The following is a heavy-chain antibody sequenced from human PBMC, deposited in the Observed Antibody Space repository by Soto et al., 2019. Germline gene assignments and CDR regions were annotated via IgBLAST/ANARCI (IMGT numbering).Heavy chain of an antibody. CDR2: ISGSGGRT. D-gene: IGHD3-16*01. J-gene: IGHJ6*02. Sequence: QPGGSLRLSCAASGFTFRNYAMNWVRQAPGKGLEWVSGISGSGGRTYYADSVKGRFTISRDNSKNTLYLQMNGLRAEDTAVYYCARGGLGDYHYYGMDVWGQGTTVTVSS. V-gene: IGHV3-23*01. CDR3: ARGGLGDYHYYGMDV. CDR1: GFTFRNYA.